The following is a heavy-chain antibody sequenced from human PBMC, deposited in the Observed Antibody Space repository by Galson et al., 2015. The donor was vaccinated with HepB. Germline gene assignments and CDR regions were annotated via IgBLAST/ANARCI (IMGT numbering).Heavy chain of an antibody. V-gene: IGHV1-69*13. CDR3: ARMNYEGRYFDY. CDR1: GGTFSSYA. D-gene: IGHD1-7*01. Sequence: SVKVSCKASGGTFSSYAISWVRQAPGQGLEWMGGIIPTFGTANYAQKFQGRVTITADESTSTAYMELSSLRSEDTAVYYCARMNYEGRYFDYWGQGTLVTVSS. J-gene: IGHJ4*02. CDR2: IIPTFGTA.